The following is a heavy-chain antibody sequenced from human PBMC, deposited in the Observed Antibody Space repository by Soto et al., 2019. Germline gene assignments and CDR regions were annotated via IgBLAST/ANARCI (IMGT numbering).Heavy chain of an antibody. J-gene: IGHJ5*02. CDR3: ARDPAEGAPYYWFDP. V-gene: IGHV4-59*01. CDR2: MYYSGST. D-gene: IGHD1-26*01. CDR1: GGSITSYY. Sequence: KPSETLSLTCTVSGGSITSYYWNWIRQPPGKGLEWIGYMYYSGSTNYNPSLKSRVTMSVDTSKNQFSLKLTSVTAADTAVYYCARDPAEGAPYYWFDPWGQGTLVTVSS.